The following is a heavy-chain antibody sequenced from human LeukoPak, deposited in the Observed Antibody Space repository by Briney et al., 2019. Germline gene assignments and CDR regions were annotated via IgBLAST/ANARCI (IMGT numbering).Heavy chain of an antibody. CDR1: GYTFTSYG. Sequence: ASVKVSCKASGYTFTSYGISWVRQAPGQGLEWMGWISAYNGNTNYAQKPQGRVTMTTDTSTSTAYMELRSLRSDDTAVYYCARPQEDCSSTSCYPFWFDPWGQGTLVTVSS. J-gene: IGHJ5*02. CDR2: ISAYNGNT. CDR3: ARPQEDCSSTSCYPFWFDP. V-gene: IGHV1-18*01. D-gene: IGHD2-2*01.